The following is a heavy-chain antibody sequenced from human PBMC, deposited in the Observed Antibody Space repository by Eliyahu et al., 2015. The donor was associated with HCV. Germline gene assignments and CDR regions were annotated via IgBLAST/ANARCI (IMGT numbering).Heavy chain of an antibody. V-gene: IGHV4-39*01. J-gene: IGHJ4*02. CDR1: GGSISSSSYY. CDR3: ARRSRIAAAGVDY. CDR2: IYYSGST. Sequence: QLQLQESGPGLVKPSETLSLTCTVSGGSISSSSYYWGWIRQPPGKGLEWIGSIYYSGSTYYNPSLKSRVTISVDTSKNQFSLKLSSVTAADTAVYYCARRSRIAAAGVDYWGQGTLVTVSS. D-gene: IGHD6-13*01.